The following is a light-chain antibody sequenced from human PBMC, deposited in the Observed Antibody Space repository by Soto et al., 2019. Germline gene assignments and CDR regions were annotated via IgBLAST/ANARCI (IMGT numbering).Light chain of an antibody. CDR1: NIASKS. Sequence: SYELTQPPSVSVAPGQTARITCGGNNIASKSVHWYQQKPGQAPVVVVYDDNDRPSGIPERFSGSNSANTATLTLSGVEAGDEADYYCHVWDSSGDHVVFGGGTKLTVL. V-gene: IGLV3-21*02. CDR2: DDN. J-gene: IGLJ2*01. CDR3: HVWDSSGDHVV.